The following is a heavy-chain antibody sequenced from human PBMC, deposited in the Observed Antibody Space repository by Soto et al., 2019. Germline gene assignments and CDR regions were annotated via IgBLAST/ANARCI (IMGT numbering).Heavy chain of an antibody. CDR2: ISAYNGNT. D-gene: IGHD6-6*01. Sequence: ASVKVSCKASGCTFTSYGISWVRQAPGQGLEWMGWISAYNGNTNYAQKLQGRVTMTTDTSTSTAYMELRSLRSDDTAVYYCARDRIAARPYYYYYGMDVWGQGTTVTVSS. CDR3: ARDRIAARPYYYYYGMDV. J-gene: IGHJ6*02. CDR1: GCTFTSYG. V-gene: IGHV1-18*01.